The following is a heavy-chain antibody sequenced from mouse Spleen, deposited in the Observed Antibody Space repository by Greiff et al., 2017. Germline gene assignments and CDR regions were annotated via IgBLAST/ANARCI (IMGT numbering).Heavy chain of an antibody. V-gene: IGHV1-82*01. J-gene: IGHJ2*01. Sequence: QVQLMESGPELVKPGASVTISCKASGYAFSSSWMNWVKQRPGKGLEWIGRIYPGDGDTNYNGKIKGQATLTADKSTSTAYMQLSSLTSEDSAVYFCARERKNGNLFDYWGQGTTRTVSS. D-gene: IGHD2-1*01. CDR3: ARERKNGNLFDY. CDR2: IYPGDGDT. CDR1: GYAFSSSW.